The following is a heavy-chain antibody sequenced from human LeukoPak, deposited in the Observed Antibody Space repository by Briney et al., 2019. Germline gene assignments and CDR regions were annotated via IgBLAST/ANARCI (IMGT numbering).Heavy chain of an antibody. V-gene: IGHV7-4-1*02. CDR3: ARLLFDSSGYSGYFHH. Sequence: ASVKVSCKASGYTFTSYAMNWVRQAPGQGLEWMGWINTNTGNPTYAQGFTGRFVFSLDTSVNTAYLQISSLKASDTAMYYCARLLFDSSGYSGYFHHWGQGTLVTVSS. D-gene: IGHD3-22*01. CDR1: GYTFTSYA. J-gene: IGHJ1*01. CDR2: INTNTGNP.